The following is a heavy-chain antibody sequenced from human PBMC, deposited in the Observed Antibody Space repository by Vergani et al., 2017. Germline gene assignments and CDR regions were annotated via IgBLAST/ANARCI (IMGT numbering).Heavy chain of an antibody. V-gene: IGHV4-59*01. D-gene: IGHD1-14*01. Sequence: QVQLQESGPGLVKPSETLSLTCTVSGGSISSYYWSWIRQPPGKGLEWIGYIYYSGSTNYNPSLKRRVTISVDTSKNQFSLKLSSVTAADTAVYYCARERFRKAFDIWGQGTMVTVSS. CDR2: IYYSGST. CDR3: ARERFRKAFDI. CDR1: GGSISSYY. J-gene: IGHJ3*02.